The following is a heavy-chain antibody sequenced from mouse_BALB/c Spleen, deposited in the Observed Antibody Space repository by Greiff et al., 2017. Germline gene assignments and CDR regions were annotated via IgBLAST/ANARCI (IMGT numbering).Heavy chain of an antibody. CDR1: GFSLTSYG. V-gene: IGHV2-9*02. J-gene: IGHJ3*01. D-gene: IGHD2-1*01. Sequence: QVQLKESGPGLVAPSQSLSITCTVSGFSLTSYGVQWVRQPPGKGLEWLGVIWAGGSTNYNSALMSRLSISKDNSKSQVFLKMNSLQTDDTAMYYCARDLEYGNYPLLAYWGQGTLVTVSA. CDR3: ARDLEYGNYPLLAY. CDR2: IWAGGST.